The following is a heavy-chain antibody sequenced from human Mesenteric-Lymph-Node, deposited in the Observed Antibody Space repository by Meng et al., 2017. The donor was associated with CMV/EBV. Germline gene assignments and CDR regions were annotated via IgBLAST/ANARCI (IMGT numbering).Heavy chain of an antibody. Sequence: GESLKISCAASGFPLSLYPMQWVRQAPGKGLEWVALLSYDESKKDYAHSVKGRFTISRDTSKKTLYLQMNNLRPEDTAVYYCARAASYYFDAMDVWGQGTMVTVSS. CDR1: GFPLSLYP. CDR2: LSYDESKK. CDR3: ARAASYYFDAMDV. J-gene: IGHJ6*02. D-gene: IGHD3-10*01. V-gene: IGHV3-30*04.